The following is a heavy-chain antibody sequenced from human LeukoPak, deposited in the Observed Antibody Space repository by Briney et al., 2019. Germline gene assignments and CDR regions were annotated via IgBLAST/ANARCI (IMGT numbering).Heavy chain of an antibody. V-gene: IGHV1-2*02. CDR1: GYTFTGYY. Sequence: WASVKVSCKASGYTFTGYYMHWVRQAPGQGLEWMGWINPNSGGTNYAQKFQGRVTMTRDTSISTAYMELSRLRSDDTAVYYCATHDPTYYYDSSGYYYALWYWGQGTLVTVSS. CDR3: ATHDPTYYYDSSGYYYALWY. J-gene: IGHJ4*02. D-gene: IGHD3-22*01. CDR2: INPNSGGT.